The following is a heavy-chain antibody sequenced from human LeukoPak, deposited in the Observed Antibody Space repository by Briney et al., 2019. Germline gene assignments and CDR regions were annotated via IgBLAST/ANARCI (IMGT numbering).Heavy chain of an antibody. Sequence: GGSLRLSCSASGFTFSSYAMHWVRQAPGKGLEYVSAISSNGGSTYYADSVKGRFTNSRDNSKNTLYLQMSSLRAGDTAVYYCVKDFYPDSSSWYVEVFDYWGQGTLVTVSS. V-gene: IGHV3-64D*06. D-gene: IGHD6-13*01. CDR1: GFTFSSYA. CDR2: ISSNGGST. J-gene: IGHJ4*02. CDR3: VKDFYPDSSSWYVEVFDY.